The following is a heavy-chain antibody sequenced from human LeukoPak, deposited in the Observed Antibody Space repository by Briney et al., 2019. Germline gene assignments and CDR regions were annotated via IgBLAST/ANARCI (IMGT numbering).Heavy chain of an antibody. CDR3: ARASDRLQPPDY. V-gene: IGHV4-59*01. CDR1: GGSISNYY. D-gene: IGHD4-11*01. Sequence: PSETLSLTCTVSGGSISNYYWTWIRQPPGKGLGWIGYIYYSGSTNYNPSLKSRVTISVDTSKNQFSLKLSSVTAADTAMYYCARASDRLQPPDYWGQGTLVTVSS. J-gene: IGHJ4*02. CDR2: IYYSGST.